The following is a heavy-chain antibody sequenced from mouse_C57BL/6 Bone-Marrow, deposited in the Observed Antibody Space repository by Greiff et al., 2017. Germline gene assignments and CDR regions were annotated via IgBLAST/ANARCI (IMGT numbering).Heavy chain of an antibody. CDR3: ARTGGLRRAMDY. D-gene: IGHD2-4*01. CDR1: GYAFSSSW. CDR2: IYPGDGDT. V-gene: IGHV1-82*01. J-gene: IGHJ4*01. Sequence: VHLVESVPELVKPGASVKISCKASGYAFSSSWMNWVKQRPGKGLEWIGRIYPGDGDTNYNGKFKGKATLTAAKTSSTAYMQLSSLTSEDSAVYFCARTGGLRRAMDYWGQGTSVTVSS.